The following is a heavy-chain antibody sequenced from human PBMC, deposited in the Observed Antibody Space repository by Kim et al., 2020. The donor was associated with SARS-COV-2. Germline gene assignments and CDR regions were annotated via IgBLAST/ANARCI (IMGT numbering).Heavy chain of an antibody. D-gene: IGHD2-8*01. J-gene: IGHJ5*01. CDR2: IYYSGST. V-gene: IGHV4-59*13. Sequence: SETLSLTCTVSGGSISSYYWSWIRQPPGKGLEWIGYIYYSGSTNYNPSLKSRVTISVDTSKNQFSLKLSSVTAADTAVYYCARALGGDCTNGVCYVSWF. CDR1: GGSISSYY. CDR3: ARALGGDCTNGVCYVSWF.